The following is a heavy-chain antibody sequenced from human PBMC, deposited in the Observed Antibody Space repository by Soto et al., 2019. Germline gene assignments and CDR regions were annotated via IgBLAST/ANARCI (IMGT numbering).Heavy chain of an antibody. Sequence: ASVKVSCKASGYTFTGYYMHWVRQAPGQGLEWMGWINPNSGGTNYAQKFQGWVTMTRDTSISTAYMELSRLRSDDTAVYYCARLGEVAGSRVQFDYWGQGILVTVS. CDR3: ARLGEVAGSRVQFDY. J-gene: IGHJ4*02. CDR1: GYTFTGYY. D-gene: IGHD6-19*01. CDR2: INPNSGGT. V-gene: IGHV1-2*04.